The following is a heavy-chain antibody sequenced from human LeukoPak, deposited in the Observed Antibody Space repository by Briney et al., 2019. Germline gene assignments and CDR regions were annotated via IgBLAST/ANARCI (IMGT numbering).Heavy chain of an antibody. D-gene: IGHD3-22*01. Sequence: SETLSLTCTVSGGSISGSSYYWGWIRQPPGKGLEWIGSIYYSGSTYYNPSLESRVAISVDTSKNQFSLKLSSVTAADTAVYYCARAGNYYYSSGYYSHFDYWGQGTLVTVSS. J-gene: IGHJ4*02. V-gene: IGHV4-39*07. CDR3: ARAGNYYYSSGYYSHFDY. CDR1: GGSISGSSYY. CDR2: IYYSGST.